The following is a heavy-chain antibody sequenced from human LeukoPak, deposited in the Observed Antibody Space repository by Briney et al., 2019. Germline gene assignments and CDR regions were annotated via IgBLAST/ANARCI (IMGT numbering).Heavy chain of an antibody. CDR2: ISGGGGST. CDR1: GFTFTSYS. CDR3: AKGGKWDVTPFDY. J-gene: IGHJ4*02. Sequence: GSLRLSCAASGFTFTSYSMNWVRQAPGKGLEWVSTISGGGGSTYYADSVKGRFTISRDNSKNTLYLQVNSLRAEDTTVYYCAKGGKWDVTPFDYWGQGTLVTVSS. D-gene: IGHD1-26*01. V-gene: IGHV3-23*01.